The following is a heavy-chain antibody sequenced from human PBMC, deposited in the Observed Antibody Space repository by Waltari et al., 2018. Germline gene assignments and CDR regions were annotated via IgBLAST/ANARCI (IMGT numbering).Heavy chain of an antibody. CDR1: GDSVVSNY. Sequence: QVQLHESGPGLVQPSETLSLACSVSGDSVVSNYWSWIRQSAGKGMAWIGRSHVGGTTNYNPSLSGRVSISVDMSKNQIFLKIMSVTAADTGVYYCARETRHGDWFDPWGQGTLVTVSS. CDR3: ARETRHGDWFDP. V-gene: IGHV4-4*07. D-gene: IGHD3-16*01. J-gene: IGHJ5*02. CDR2: SHVGGTT.